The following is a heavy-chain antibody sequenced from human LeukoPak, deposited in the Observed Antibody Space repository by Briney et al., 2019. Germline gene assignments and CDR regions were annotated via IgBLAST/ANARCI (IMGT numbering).Heavy chain of an antibody. J-gene: IGHJ4*02. CDR1: GYTFTGYY. V-gene: IGHV1-2*02. Sequence: GASVKVSCKSSGYTFTGYYMHWVRQAPGQRLEWMGWINPNTGGTNYAQKFQGRVTMTRDTSISTAYMELSSLRSDDTAVYYCARDNDQFWVPLDYWGQGTLVTVSS. CDR3: ARDNDQFWVPLDY. CDR2: INPNTGGT. D-gene: IGHD1-1*01.